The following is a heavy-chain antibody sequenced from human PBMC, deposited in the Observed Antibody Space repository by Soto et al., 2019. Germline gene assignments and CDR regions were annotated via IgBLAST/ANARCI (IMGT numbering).Heavy chain of an antibody. CDR2: IYYGGST. V-gene: IGHV4-59*08. D-gene: IGHD1-26*01. J-gene: IGHJ4*02. CDR3: AKNWSLGSLVH. Sequence: QVHLQESGPGLVKPSETLSLTCTVSGDSISTDYWSWIRQSPGKGLEWIGFIYYGGSTNYNPSLKSRVTISVDTPKNQVSLKLSSVTAADTDVYYCAKNWSLGSLVHWCQGTLVTVSS. CDR1: GDSISTDY.